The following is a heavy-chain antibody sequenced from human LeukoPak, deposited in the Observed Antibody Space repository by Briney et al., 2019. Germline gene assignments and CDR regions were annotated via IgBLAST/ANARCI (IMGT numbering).Heavy chain of an antibody. D-gene: IGHD1-1*01. J-gene: IGHJ4*02. Sequence: SETLSLTCAVSGGSISSSNWWSWVRQPPGKGLEWIGEIYHSGSTNYNPSLKSRVTISVDKSKNQFSLKLSSVTAADTAVYYCARAGIGYGRTGFDYWGQGTLVTVSS. V-gene: IGHV4-4*02. CDR3: ARAGIGYGRTGFDY. CDR2: IYHSGST. CDR1: GGSISSSNW.